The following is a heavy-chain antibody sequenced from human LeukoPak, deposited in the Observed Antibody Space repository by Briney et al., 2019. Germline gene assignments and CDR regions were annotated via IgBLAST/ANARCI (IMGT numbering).Heavy chain of an antibody. V-gene: IGHV3-23*01. J-gene: IGHJ4*02. D-gene: IGHD6-13*01. CDR1: GFTFSNAW. Sequence: PGGSLRLSCAASGFTFSNAWMSWVRQAPGKGLEWVSAISGSGGSTYYADSVKGRFTISRDNSKNTLYLQMNSLRAEDTAVYYCANIIAAAGPGYFDYWGQGTLVTVSS. CDR2: ISGSGGST. CDR3: ANIIAAAGPGYFDY.